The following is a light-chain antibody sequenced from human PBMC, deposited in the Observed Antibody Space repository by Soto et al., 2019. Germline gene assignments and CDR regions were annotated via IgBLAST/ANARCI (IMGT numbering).Light chain of an antibody. V-gene: IGLV2-23*01. CDR2: EGG. J-gene: IGLJ1*01. Sequence: QSALTQPASVSGSPGQSITISCTGASRDVVSYKLVSWYQQHPGKAPKLIIYEGGKRPSGVSDRFSGAKSGNTASLTISGLQAEDEADYYCCSYATTRTPYVFGTGTKVTVL. CDR1: SRDVVSYKL. CDR3: CSYATTRTPYV.